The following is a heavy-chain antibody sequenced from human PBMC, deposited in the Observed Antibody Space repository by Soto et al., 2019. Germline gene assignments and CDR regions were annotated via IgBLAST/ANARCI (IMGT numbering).Heavy chain of an antibody. CDR2: INAGNGNT. J-gene: IGHJ4*02. D-gene: IGHD2-2*01. Sequence: ASVKVSCKASGYTFTSYAMHWVRQAPGQRLEWMGWINAGNGNTKYSQKFQGRVTITRDTSASTAYMEPSSLRSEDTVVYYCARAPTDLIVVVPAAMGYWRRGTLVTVSS. CDR1: GYTFTSYA. CDR3: ARAPTDLIVVVPAAMGY. V-gene: IGHV1-3*01.